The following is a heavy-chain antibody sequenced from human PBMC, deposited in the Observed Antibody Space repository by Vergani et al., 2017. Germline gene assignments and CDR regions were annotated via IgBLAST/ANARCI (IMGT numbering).Heavy chain of an antibody. V-gene: IGHV3-23*01. CDR2: ISGSGGST. CDR1: GFTFSSYA. Sequence: VQLLESGGGLVQPGGSLRLSCAASGFTFSSYAMSWVRQAPGKGLEWVSAISGSGGSTYYADSVKGRFTISRDNSKNTLYLQMNSLRAEDTAVYYCAKIKPLGVVVITTAPYFDYWGQGTLVTVSS. CDR3: AKIKPLGVVVITTAPYFDY. J-gene: IGHJ4*02. D-gene: IGHD3-22*01.